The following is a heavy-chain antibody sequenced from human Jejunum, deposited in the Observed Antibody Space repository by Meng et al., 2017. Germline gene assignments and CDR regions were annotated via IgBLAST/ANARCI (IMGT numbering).Heavy chain of an antibody. CDR2: IYSGGST. J-gene: IGHJ4*02. Sequence: QLRLQESGPGLVRPSEPLSPPSSVSVFSMSHMGYHWGWIRQTPGKGLEWIGSIYSGGSTKYNPSLKSRVTVSLDTSKKQFSLHLNSLTAADTAVYFCARQLNVWDSAGTYGGDFDFWGQGTLVTVSS. CDR3: ARQLNVWDSAGTYGGDFDF. V-gene: IGHV4-39*01. D-gene: IGHD2-15*01. CDR1: VFSMSHMGYH.